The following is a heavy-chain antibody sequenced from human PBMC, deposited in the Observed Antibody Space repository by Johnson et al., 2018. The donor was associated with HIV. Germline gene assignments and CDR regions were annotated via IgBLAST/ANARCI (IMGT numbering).Heavy chain of an antibody. J-gene: IGHJ3*02. D-gene: IGHD6-19*01. V-gene: IGHV3-23*04. CDR2: ISGSDGAT. Sequence: VQLVESGGGVVQTGRSLRLSCAVSGFTLSNYAMHWVRQAPGKGLEWVSSISGSDGATYYAVSVKGRFTISTDNSNNTLYLQMNSLRAGDTAVYYCARIPGSGWEHDAFDIWGQGTLVTVSS. CDR3: ARIPGSGWEHDAFDI. CDR1: GFTLSNYA.